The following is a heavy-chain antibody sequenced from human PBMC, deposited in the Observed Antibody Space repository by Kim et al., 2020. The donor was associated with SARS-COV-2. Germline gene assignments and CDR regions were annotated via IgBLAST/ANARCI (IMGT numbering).Heavy chain of an antibody. J-gene: IGHJ6*02. CDR3: ARDKHGLQPPGEEYYYGMDV. V-gene: IGHV1-69*13. D-gene: IGHD1-1*01. CDR1: GGTFSSYA. Sequence: SVKVSCKASGGTFSSYAISWVRQAPGQGLEWMGGIIPIFGTANYAQKFQGRVTITADESTSTAYMELSSLRSEDTAVYYCARDKHGLQPPGEEYYYGMDVWGQGTTVTVSS. CDR2: IIPIFGTA.